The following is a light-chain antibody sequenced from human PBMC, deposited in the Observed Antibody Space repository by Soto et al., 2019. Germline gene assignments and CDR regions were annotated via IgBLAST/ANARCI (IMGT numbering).Light chain of an antibody. CDR2: DVN. CDR3: SSYTSSSTLV. J-gene: IGLJ2*01. CDR1: SSDVGAYNY. V-gene: IGLV2-14*03. Sequence: QSALTQPASVSGSPGQSITISCTGTSSDVGAYNYVSWYQQHPGKVPKLMIYDVNNRPSGVSNRFSGSKSGNTASLTISGLQAEDDADDYCSSYTSSSTLVFGGGTKLTVL.